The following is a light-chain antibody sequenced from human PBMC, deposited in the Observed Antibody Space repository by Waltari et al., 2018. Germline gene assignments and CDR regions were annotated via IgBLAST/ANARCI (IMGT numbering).Light chain of an antibody. Sequence: QSALTQPASVSGSPGQSITISCSGISSDVGVYNYVSWYQQHAGKAPELMIYDVSNRPSGVSIRFSGSKSGSTASLTISGLQAEDEADYYCGSSTGTPWVFGGGTKVSVL. CDR2: DVS. J-gene: IGLJ3*02. CDR1: SSDVGVYNY. V-gene: IGLV2-14*03. CDR3: GSSTGTPWV.